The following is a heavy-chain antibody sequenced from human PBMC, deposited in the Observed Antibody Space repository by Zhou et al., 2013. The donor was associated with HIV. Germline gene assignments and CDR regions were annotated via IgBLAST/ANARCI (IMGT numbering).Heavy chain of an antibody. Sequence: QVQLVQSGTEVKKPGTSVKVSCKASGYTFPDYDINWVRQATGHGLEWMGWMNARSGTTGYAQKFQGRVTMTRDPSINTAYMELSSLTSEDTAMYYCAKGYYYDSSGYSSSSEFFLHWGQGTLVTVSS. J-gene: IGHJ1*01. CDR3: AKGYYYDSSGYSSSSEFFLH. V-gene: IGHV1-8*01. CDR2: MNARSGTT. CDR1: GYTFPDYD. D-gene: IGHD3-22*01.